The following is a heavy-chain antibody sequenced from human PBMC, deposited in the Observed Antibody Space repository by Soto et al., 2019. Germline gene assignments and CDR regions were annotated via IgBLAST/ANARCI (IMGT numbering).Heavy chain of an antibody. V-gene: IGHV2-5*02. CDR1: GFSFSDGAVG. CDR2: RYWDDDK. J-gene: IGHJ4*02. Sequence: QITLKESGPTLVKPTETLTLTCSFSGFSFSDGAVGVGWFRQSPGKAPEGLAIRYWDDDKWYSPSLRTRLTAGHAKPRKKVVVSMIETDPLDTATNCGARGLRRESCWGRYCSNFDNWGQGMQVPAAS. CDR3: ARGLRRESCWGRYCSNFDN. D-gene: IGHD3-16*02.